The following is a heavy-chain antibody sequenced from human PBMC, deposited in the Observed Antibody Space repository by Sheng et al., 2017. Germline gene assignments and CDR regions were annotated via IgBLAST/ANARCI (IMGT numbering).Heavy chain of an antibody. CDR2: IIPILGIA. V-gene: IGHV1-69*02. CDR1: GGTFSSYT. D-gene: IGHD2-15*01. Sequence: QVQLVQSGAEVKKPGSSVKVSCKASGGTFSSYTISWVRQAPGQGLEWMGRIIPILGIANYAQKFQGRVTITADKSTSTAYMELSSLRSEDTAVYYCARDIVVVVAARGIDAFDIWGQGTMVTVSS. J-gene: IGHJ3*02. CDR3: ARDIVVVVAARGIDAFDI.